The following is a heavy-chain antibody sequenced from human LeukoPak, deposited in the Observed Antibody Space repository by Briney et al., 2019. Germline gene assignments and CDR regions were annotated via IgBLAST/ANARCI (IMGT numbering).Heavy chain of an antibody. CDR1: GFTFSSHS. CDR2: ISSSDRTT. D-gene: IGHD6-13*01. J-gene: IGHJ4*02. CDR3: ARSKTAGTLR. V-gene: IGHV3-48*04. Sequence: GGSLRLSCAVSGFTFSSHSMRWVRQAAGKGLEWVSSISSSDRTTDNTDSVKGRFTRTREHAKNSLYLPINSLRAEDTIVDHSARSKTAGTLRWGQRAPVTVSS.